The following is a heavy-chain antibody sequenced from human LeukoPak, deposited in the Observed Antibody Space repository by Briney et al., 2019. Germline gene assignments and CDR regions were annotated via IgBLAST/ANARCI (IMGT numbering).Heavy chain of an antibody. CDR2: IKKDGSKN. D-gene: IGHD3-22*01. CDR1: GFTFSRYW. CDR3: ATPLDYYDSSGYHQGGD. Sequence: GGSLRLSCAASGFTFSRYWMRWVRQAPGRGREWVANIKKDGSKNNYVDSVKGRFTISRDNAKNSPYLQMNSLRAEDTAVYYCATPLDYYDSSGYHQGGDWGQGTLVTVSS. V-gene: IGHV3-7*03. J-gene: IGHJ4*02.